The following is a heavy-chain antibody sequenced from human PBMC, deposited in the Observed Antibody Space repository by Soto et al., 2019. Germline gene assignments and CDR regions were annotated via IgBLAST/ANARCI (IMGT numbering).Heavy chain of an antibody. CDR1: GFTFSSYG. Sequence: PGGSLRLSCAASGFTFSSYGTHWVRQAPGKGLEWVAVISYDGSNKYYADSVKGRFTISRDNSKNTLYLQMNSLRAEDTAVYYCAKISTSHDFDYWGQGTLVTVSS. CDR3: AKISTSHDFDY. J-gene: IGHJ4*02. V-gene: IGHV3-30*18. D-gene: IGHD2-2*01. CDR2: ISYDGSNK.